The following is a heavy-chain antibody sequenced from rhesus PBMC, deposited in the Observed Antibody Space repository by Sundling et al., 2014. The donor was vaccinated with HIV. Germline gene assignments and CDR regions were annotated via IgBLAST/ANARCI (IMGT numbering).Heavy chain of an antibody. D-gene: IGHD6-13*01. V-gene: IGHV4-99*01. J-gene: IGHJ4*01. CDR3: ARRKYSSWSFDY. Sequence: QVQLQESGPGLVKPSETLSLTCAVSGYSISSAYYWGWIRQPPGKGLEWIGYISGSSGSTDYNPSLKSRVTISKDTSKNQFSLKLSSVTAADAAVYYCARRKYSSWSFDYWGQGVLVTVSS. CDR1: GYSISSAYY. CDR2: ISGSSGST.